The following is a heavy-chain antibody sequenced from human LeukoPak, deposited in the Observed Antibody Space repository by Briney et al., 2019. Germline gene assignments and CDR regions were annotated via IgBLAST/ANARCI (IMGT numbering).Heavy chain of an antibody. J-gene: IGHJ6*03. V-gene: IGHV4-4*07. Sequence: SETLSLTCTVSGGSISSYYWSWIRQPAGKGLEWIGRIYTSGSTNYNPSLKSRVTMSVDTSKNQFSLKLSSVTAADTAVYYCAREADSSSWYYYYYYMDVWGKGTTVTVSS. CDR1: GGSISSYY. CDR2: IYTSGST. D-gene: IGHD6-13*01. CDR3: AREADSSSWYYYYYYMDV.